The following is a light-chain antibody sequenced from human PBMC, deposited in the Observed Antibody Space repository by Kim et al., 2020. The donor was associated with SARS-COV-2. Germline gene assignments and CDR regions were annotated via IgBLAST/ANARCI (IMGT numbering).Light chain of an antibody. CDR1: RCGSKS. Sequence: PGKTARFPCGGNRCGSKSVPWYQQKPGQAPVLVINYDSDRPSGIPERFSGSNSGNTATLTISRVEAGDEADYYCQVWDSSSDHRVVFGGGTQLTVL. CDR3: QVWDSSSDHRVV. CDR2: YDS. V-gene: IGLV3-21*04. J-gene: IGLJ2*01.